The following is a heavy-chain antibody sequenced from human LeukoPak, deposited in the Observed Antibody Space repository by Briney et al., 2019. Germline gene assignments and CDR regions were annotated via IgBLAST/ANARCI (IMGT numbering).Heavy chain of an antibody. CDR2: IYPGDSDT. CDR3: ARYGSGSYYSNDAFDI. Sequence: GESLKISCKGSGYSFTSYWIGWVRQMPGKGLEWMGIIYPGDSDTRYSSSFQGQVTISADKSISTAYLQWSSLKASDTAMYYCARYGSGSYYSNDAFDIWGQGTMVTVSS. CDR1: GYSFTSYW. V-gene: IGHV5-51*01. J-gene: IGHJ3*02. D-gene: IGHD3-10*01.